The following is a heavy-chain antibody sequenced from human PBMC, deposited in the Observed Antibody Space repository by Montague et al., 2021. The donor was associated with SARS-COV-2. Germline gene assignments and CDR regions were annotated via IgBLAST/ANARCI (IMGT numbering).Heavy chain of an antibody. CDR2: INHSGST. CDR3: ARGRRRYNWRDETSYHYGMDV. Sequence: SGTLSLTCAVYGGSLSGYYWSWIRQPPGKGLEWIGEINHSGSTNYNPSLKSRVTISLDTSKNQFSLKLSSVTAADTAVYYCARGRRRYNWRDETSYHYGMDVWGQGTTVTVSS. V-gene: IGHV4-34*01. J-gene: IGHJ6*02. D-gene: IGHD1-20*01. CDR1: GGSLSGYY.